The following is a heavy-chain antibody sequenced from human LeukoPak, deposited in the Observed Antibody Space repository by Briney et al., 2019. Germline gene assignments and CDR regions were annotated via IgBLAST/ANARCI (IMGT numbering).Heavy chain of an antibody. J-gene: IGHJ4*02. D-gene: IGHD3-9*01. V-gene: IGHV3-23*01. CDR3: AKRGDYDVLTGYYVSDY. CDR1: GFTFSNYA. CDR2: ITGSGGNT. Sequence: PGASLRLSCAASGFTFSNYAMSWVRQAPGKGLECVSAITGSGGNTYYADSAKGRFTISRDNSKNTVFLQMNSLRAEDTAVYYCAKRGDYDVLTGYYVSDYWGQGTLVTVSS.